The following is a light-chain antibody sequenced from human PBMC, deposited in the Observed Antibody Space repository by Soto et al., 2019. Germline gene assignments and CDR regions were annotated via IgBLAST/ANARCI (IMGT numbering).Light chain of an antibody. Sequence: EIVMTQSPATLSVSPGERATLSCRASQSVSSDLAWYQQKPGQAPRLLIYGVSTKATGIPARFSGGGSGTDFTLTISSLQPEDFAVYYCQQYNQWPLTFGGGTKVEIK. J-gene: IGKJ4*01. CDR2: GVS. V-gene: IGKV3-15*01. CDR1: QSVSSD. CDR3: QQYNQWPLT.